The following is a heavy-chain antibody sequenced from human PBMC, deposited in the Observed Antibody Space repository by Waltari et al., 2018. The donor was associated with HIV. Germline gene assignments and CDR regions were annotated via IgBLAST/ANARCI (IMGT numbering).Heavy chain of an antibody. V-gene: IGHV3-30*18. D-gene: IGHD2-15*01. CDR2: IWYDGSKT. CDR1: GFTFSSYA. CDR3: AKNPLSGEGYFDY. Sequence: QVQLVESGGGVVQPGRSLRLSCAASGFTFSSYAMHWVRQAPGKGLGWVAVIWYDGSKTYYADSVKGRFTISRDNSKNTLYLQMSSLRAEDTAMYYWAKNPLSGEGYFDYWGQGTLVTVSS. J-gene: IGHJ4*02.